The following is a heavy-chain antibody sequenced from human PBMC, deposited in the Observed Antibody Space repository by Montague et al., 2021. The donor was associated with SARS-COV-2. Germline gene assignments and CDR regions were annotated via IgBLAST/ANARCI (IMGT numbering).Heavy chain of an antibody. D-gene: IGHD2-8*02. CDR1: GGSISNSNYY. J-gene: IGHJ4*02. CDR2: VYYSGNT. CDR3: ARRCTGGGYFHASH. V-gene: IGHV4-39*01. Sequence: SETLSLTCTVSGGSISNSNYYWGWIRQPPGKGLEWIGSVYYSGNTYHNPSLKSRVSISVDTSKSQLSLKVMSVTAADTAVYYCARRCTGGGYFHASHWGQGTLVTDSS.